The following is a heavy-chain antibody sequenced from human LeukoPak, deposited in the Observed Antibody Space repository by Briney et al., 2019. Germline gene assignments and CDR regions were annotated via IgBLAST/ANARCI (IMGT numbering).Heavy chain of an antibody. CDR1: GLTVRNNF. V-gene: IGHV3-66*02. D-gene: IGHD1-26*01. Sequence: GGSLRLSCAASGLTVRNNFMSWVRQAPGKGLEWVSVIYSDGSTYYEDSVKGRYTISRDNSKNTLYLQMNSLRPEDTAVYYCAKSLGATRGYFEHWGQGTLVTVSS. J-gene: IGHJ4*02. CDR3: AKSLGATRGYFEH. CDR2: IYSDGST.